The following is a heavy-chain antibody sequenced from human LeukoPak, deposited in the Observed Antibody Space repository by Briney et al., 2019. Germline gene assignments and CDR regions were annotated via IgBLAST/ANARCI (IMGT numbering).Heavy chain of an antibody. V-gene: IGHV1-46*01. CDR2: INPSGGST. CDR3: ARADYGEGNY. CDR1: GGTFSSYA. J-gene: IGHJ4*02. D-gene: IGHD4-17*01. Sequence: ASVKVSCKASGGTFSSYAISWVRQAPGQGLEWMGIINPSGGSTSYAQKFQGRVTMTRDTSTSTVYMELSSLRSEDTAVYYCARADYGEGNYWGQGTLVTVSS.